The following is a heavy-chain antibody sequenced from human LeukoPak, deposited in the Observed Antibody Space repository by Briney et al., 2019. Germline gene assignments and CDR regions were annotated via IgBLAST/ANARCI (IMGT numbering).Heavy chain of an antibody. J-gene: IGHJ4*02. V-gene: IGHV4-31*03. CDR1: GGSISSGGYY. Sequence: SETLSLTCTVSGGSISSGGYYWNWIRQHPGKGLEWIGNIYYTGNTYYNPSLKSRVTISVDTSKNQFSLMLSSVTVADTAVYYCARGVVYWGQGTLVTVSS. D-gene: IGHD2-8*01. CDR3: ARGVVY. CDR2: IYYTGNT.